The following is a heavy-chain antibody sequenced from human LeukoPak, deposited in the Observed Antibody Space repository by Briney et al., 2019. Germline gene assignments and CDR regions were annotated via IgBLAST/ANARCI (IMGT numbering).Heavy chain of an antibody. J-gene: IGHJ4*02. D-gene: IGHD2-2*01. CDR3: ARVGRRSCSSTSCYVSY. Sequence: ASVNVSCKASGYTFTGYYMHWVRQAPGQGLEWMGWINPNSGGTNYAQKFQGRVTMTRDTSISTAYMELSRLRSDDTAVYYCARVGRRSCSSTSCYVSYWGQGTLVTVSS. CDR2: INPNSGGT. CDR1: GYTFTGYY. V-gene: IGHV1-2*02.